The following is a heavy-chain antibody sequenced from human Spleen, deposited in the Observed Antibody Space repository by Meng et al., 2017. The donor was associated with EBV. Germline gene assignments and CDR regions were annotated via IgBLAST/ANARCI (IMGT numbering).Heavy chain of an antibody. CDR2: FYQSGTT. V-gene: IGHV4-39*01. J-gene: IGHJ5*02. CDR3: ARYPYYYGSPLDP. CDR1: GGYISRSTHY. D-gene: IGHD3-10*01. Sequence: QVQRSGPGLVKPSETPSLTCSVSGGYISRSTHYWGWIRQPPGKGLEWIGSFYQSGTTYYNPSLKSRLSISADTSKNQFSLSLSSVTAADTAVYYCARYPYYYGSPLDPWGQGTLVTVSS.